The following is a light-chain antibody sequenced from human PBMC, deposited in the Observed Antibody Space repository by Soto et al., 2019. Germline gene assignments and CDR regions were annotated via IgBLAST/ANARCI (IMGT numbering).Light chain of an antibody. CDR1: QSVSSN. CDR2: GAF. J-gene: IGKJ1*01. V-gene: IGKV3-15*01. Sequence: EIVMTQSPATLSVSPGERATLSCRVSQSVSSNLAWYQQKPGQAPRLLIYGAFTRATGIPARFSGSGSGTEFTLTISSLQSEDFAVYYCQQYNNWPPATFGQGTKVDIK. CDR3: QQYNNWPPAT.